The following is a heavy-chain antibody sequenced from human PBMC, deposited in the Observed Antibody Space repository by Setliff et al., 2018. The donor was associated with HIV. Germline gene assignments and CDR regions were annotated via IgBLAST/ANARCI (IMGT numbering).Heavy chain of an antibody. CDR2: IYKAGKT. CDR3: ARTLGMGWFDP. D-gene: IGHD7-27*01. Sequence: GSLRLSCEASGFRVTDTYMAWVRQAPGKGLEWVTLIYKAGKTYYADFVKGRFTIARDDTKNTVSLQMTNLEPGDTAVYYCARTLGMGWFDPWGQGTLVTVSS. CDR1: GFRVTDTY. J-gene: IGHJ5*02. V-gene: IGHV3-66*02.